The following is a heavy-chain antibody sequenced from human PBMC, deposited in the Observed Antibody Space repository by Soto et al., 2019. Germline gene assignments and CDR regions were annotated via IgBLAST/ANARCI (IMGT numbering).Heavy chain of an antibody. V-gene: IGHV3-53*01. CDR3: ARDSPYCGGDCYYDY. D-gene: IGHD2-21*02. CDR1: GFTVSCNY. CDR2: IYSGGST. J-gene: IGHJ4*02. Sequence: GGSLRLSCAASGFTVSCNYMSWVRQAPGKGLEWVSVIYSGGSTYYADSVKGRFTISRDNSKNTLYLQMNSLRAEDTAVYYCARDSPYCGGDCYYDYWGQGTLVTVSS.